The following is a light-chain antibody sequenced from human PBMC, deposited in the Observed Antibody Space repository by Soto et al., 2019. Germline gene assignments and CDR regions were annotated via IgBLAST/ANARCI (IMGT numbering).Light chain of an antibody. J-gene: IGKJ1*01. Sequence: ETVMTPSPVTLSVSPGDTATLSCRASQRVSSHLAWYQQRPGQAPRLLIKAASTRATGIPVRFSGSGSETEFTLTIRSLQSEDFGLYYCHQYNNWPWTFGQGTKVDI. V-gene: IGKV3-15*01. CDR1: QRVSSH. CDR2: AAS. CDR3: HQYNNWPWT.